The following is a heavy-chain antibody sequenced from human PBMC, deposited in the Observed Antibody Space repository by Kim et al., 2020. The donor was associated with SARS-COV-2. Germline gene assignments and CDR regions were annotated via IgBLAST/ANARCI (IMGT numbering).Heavy chain of an antibody. J-gene: IGHJ6*02. D-gene: IGHD6-13*01. CDR3: ARMGGSSGDYYYYYGMDV. CDR2: IYPGDSDT. CDR1: GYSFTSYW. V-gene: IGHV5-51*01. Sequence: GESLKISCKGSGYSFTSYWIGWVRQMPGKGLEWMGIIYPGDSDTRYSPSFQGQVTISADKSISTAYLQWSSLKASDTAMYYCARMGGSSGDYYYYYGMDVWGQGTTVTVSS.